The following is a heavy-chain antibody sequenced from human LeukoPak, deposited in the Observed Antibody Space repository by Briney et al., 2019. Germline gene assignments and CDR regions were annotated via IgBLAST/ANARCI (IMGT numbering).Heavy chain of an antibody. V-gene: IGHV3-74*01. Sequence: PGVSLRLSCAASGFTFSSYWMHWVRQVPGRGLVWVSRINTDGSTTSYADPVKGRFTIFRDNAQNTLYLQMNSLRVEDTGVYYCTMDLTGPFDDWGQGTLVTVSS. CDR2: INTDGSTT. CDR3: TMDLTGPFDD. D-gene: IGHD3-9*01. CDR1: GFTFSSYW. J-gene: IGHJ4*02.